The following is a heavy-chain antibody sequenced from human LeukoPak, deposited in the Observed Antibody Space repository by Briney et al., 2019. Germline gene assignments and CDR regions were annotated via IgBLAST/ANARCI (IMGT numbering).Heavy chain of an antibody. CDR3: AKDRTAGYDGLVDY. J-gene: IGHJ4*02. V-gene: IGHV3-30*18. CDR1: GFTFSNYG. Sequence: PGRSLRLSCAASGFTFSNYGMHWVRQAPGKGLEWVAVISYDGSNKYYTDSVKGRFTISRDNSKNTLYLQMNSLRAEDTAVYYCAKDRTAGYDGLVDYWGQGTLVTVPS. CDR2: ISYDGSNK. D-gene: IGHD5-12*01.